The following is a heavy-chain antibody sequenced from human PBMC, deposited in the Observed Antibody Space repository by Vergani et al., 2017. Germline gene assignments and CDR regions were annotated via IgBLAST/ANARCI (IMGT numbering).Heavy chain of an antibody. CDR2: IIPIFGTA. CDR1: GGTFSSYA. CDR3: ARVGVDIVVVPAAIRGWFDP. V-gene: IGHV1-69*01. J-gene: IGHJ5*02. Sequence: QVQLVQSGAEVKKPGSSVKVSCKASGGTFSSYAISWVRQAPGQGLEWMGGIIPIFGTANYAQKFQGRVTITADESTSTAYMELSSLRSEDTAVYYCARVGVDIVVVPAAIRGWFDPLGQGTLVTVSS. D-gene: IGHD2-2*02.